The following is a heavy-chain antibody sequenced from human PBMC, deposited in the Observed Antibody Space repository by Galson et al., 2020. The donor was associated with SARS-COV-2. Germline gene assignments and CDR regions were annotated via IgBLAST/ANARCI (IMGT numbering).Heavy chain of an antibody. V-gene: IGHV1-18*01. CDR1: GYTFTSYG. Sequence: ASVKVSCKASGYTFTSYGISWVRQAPGQGLEWMGWISAYNGNTNYAQKLQGRVTMTTDTSTSTAYMELRSLRSDDTAVYYCARHRAYCGGDCSQAFFWFDPWGQGTLVTVSS. D-gene: IGHD2-21*01. CDR2: ISAYNGNT. J-gene: IGHJ5*02. CDR3: ARHRAYCGGDCSQAFFWFDP.